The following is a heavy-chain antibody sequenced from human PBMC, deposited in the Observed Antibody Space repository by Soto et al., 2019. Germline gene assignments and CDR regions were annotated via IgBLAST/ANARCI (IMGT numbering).Heavy chain of an antibody. CDR2: IIPILGIA. Sequence: QVQLVQSGAEVKKPGSSVKVSCKASGGTFSSYTISWVRQAPGQGLEWMGRIIPILGIANYAQKFQGRVTITADNSTSPAYMEVSSLRSEDTAVYYCAREKYYYGSGAFFAYWGQGTVVTVSS. D-gene: IGHD3-10*01. CDR1: GGTFSSYT. J-gene: IGHJ4*02. V-gene: IGHV1-69*08. CDR3: AREKYYYGSGAFFAY.